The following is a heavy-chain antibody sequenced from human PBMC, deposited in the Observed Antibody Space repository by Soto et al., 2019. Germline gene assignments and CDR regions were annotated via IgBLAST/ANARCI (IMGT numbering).Heavy chain of an antibody. D-gene: IGHD6-13*01. CDR3: ARHSAAPGIDVLLYP. V-gene: IGHV4-39*01. Sequence: SKTLYLTCNVYDGSISSSRSYWAWFRQPPGKELEWIANIFYAGNTYYNPSLKSRVTVSVDTSKNQFSLKLDSVTAADTAVYSCARHSAAPGIDVLLYPWAQGTFVTV. CDR2: IFYAGNT. J-gene: IGHJ5*02. CDR1: DGSISSSRSY.